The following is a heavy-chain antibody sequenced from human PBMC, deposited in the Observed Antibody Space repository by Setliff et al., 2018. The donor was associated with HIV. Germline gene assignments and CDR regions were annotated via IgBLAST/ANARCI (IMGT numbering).Heavy chain of an antibody. D-gene: IGHD5-18*01. J-gene: IGHJ4*02. Sequence: GASVKVSCKASGCSFTGYWMHWVRQAPGQGLEWMGRINPHSGVTNYAQKFQGRVTMTRDTSIATAYMDLSRLTSDDTAVYYCAKGGDRAMINFDHWGQGTLVTVSS. CDR1: GCSFTGYW. CDR2: INPHSGVT. V-gene: IGHV1-2*06. CDR3: AKGGDRAMINFDH.